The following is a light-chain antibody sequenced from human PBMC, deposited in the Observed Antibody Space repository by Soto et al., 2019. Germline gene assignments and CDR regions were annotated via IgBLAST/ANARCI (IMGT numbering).Light chain of an antibody. CDR3: CSYAGALYV. V-gene: IGLV2-14*01. J-gene: IGLJ1*01. Sequence: QSALTQPASVSGSPGQSITISCTGTSSDVGGYNYVSWYQQHPGKAPKLMIYEVSNRPSGVSNRFSGSKSGNTASLTVSGLQADDEADYYCCSYAGALYVFGSGTKVTVL. CDR2: EVS. CDR1: SSDVGGYNY.